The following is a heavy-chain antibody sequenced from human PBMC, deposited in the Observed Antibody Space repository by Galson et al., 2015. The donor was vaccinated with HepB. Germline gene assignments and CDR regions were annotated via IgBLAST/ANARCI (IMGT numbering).Heavy chain of an antibody. V-gene: IGHV3-48*01. Sequence: SLRFPCAASGFTPSSYSMNWARQAPGRGLEWVSYISSSSSTIYYADSVKGRFTISRDNAKNSLYLQMNSLRAEDTAVYYCARGGGTYYDFWSGYYLSDYWGQGTLVTVSS. D-gene: IGHD3-3*01. CDR2: ISSSSSTI. CDR1: GFTPSSYS. J-gene: IGHJ4*02. CDR3: ARGGGTYYDFWSGYYLSDY.